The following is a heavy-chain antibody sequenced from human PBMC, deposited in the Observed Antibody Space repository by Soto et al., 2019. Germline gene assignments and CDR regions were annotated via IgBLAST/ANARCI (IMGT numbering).Heavy chain of an antibody. V-gene: IGHV1-3*01. D-gene: IGHD2-15*01. Sequence: ASVKVSCKASGYTFTSYAMHWVRQAPGQRLEWMGWINAGNGNTKYSQKFQGRVTITRDTSASTAYMELSSLRSEDTAVYYCARDGIYCSGGSCLFDYWGQGTLVTVSS. CDR3: ARDGIYCSGGSCLFDY. CDR2: INAGNGNT. J-gene: IGHJ4*02. CDR1: GYTFTSYA.